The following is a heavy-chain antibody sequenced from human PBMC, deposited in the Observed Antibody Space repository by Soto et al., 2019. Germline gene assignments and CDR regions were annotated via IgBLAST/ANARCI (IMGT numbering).Heavy chain of an antibody. Sequence: PGGSLRLSCEASGFMFSTYLMSWVRQAPGKGLEWVANIKQGGNEKYYVDSVKGRFTISRDNAKNSLYLQMNSLRAEDTAVDYCARDLSWGQGTLVTVSS. CDR1: GFMFSTYL. CDR2: IKQGGNEK. J-gene: IGHJ5*02. CDR3: ARDLS. V-gene: IGHV3-7*03.